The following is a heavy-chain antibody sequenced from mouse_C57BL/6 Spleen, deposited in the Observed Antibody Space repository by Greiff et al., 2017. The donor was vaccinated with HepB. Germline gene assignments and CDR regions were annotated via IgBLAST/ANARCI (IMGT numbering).Heavy chain of an antibody. CDR2: ISSGSSTI. CDR1: GFTFSDYG. Sequence: EVMLVESGGGLVKPGGSLKLSCAASGFTFSDYGMHWVRQAPEKGLEWVAYISSGSSTIYYADTVKGRFTISRDNAKNTLFLQMTSLGSEDTAMYYCAMGITTRAMDYWGQGTSVTVSS. D-gene: IGHD1-1*01. J-gene: IGHJ4*01. V-gene: IGHV5-17*01. CDR3: AMGITTRAMDY.